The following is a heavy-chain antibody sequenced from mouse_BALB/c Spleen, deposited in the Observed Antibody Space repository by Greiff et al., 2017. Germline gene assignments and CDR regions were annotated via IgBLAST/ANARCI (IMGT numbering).Heavy chain of an antibody. Sequence: EVMLVESGPGLVKPSQSLSLTCTVTGYSITSDYAWNWIRQFPGNKLEWMGYISYSGSTSYNPSLKSRISITRDTSKNQFFLQLNSVTTEDTATYYCARGDRSAWFAYWGQGTLVTVSA. CDR1: GYSITSDYA. CDR2: ISYSGST. D-gene: IGHD2-14*01. CDR3: ARGDRSAWFAY. V-gene: IGHV3-2*02. J-gene: IGHJ3*01.